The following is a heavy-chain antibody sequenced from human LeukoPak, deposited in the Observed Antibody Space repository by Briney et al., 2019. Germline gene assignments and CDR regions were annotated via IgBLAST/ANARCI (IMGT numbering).Heavy chain of an antibody. D-gene: IGHD4-17*01. CDR1: GFTFSSAW. Sequence: GGSLRLSCAASGFTFSSAWMNWVRQAPGKGLVWVSRITNDGSSTTYADSVKGRFTISRDNAKNTLYLQMNSLRAEDTAVYYCARGRYYLDSWGQGTLVTVSS. CDR2: ITNDGSST. V-gene: IGHV3-74*01. J-gene: IGHJ4*02. CDR3: ARGRYYLDS.